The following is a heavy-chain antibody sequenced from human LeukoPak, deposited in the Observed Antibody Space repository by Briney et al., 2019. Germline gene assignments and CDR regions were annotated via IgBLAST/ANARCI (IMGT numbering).Heavy chain of an antibody. D-gene: IGHD6-25*01. Sequence: PGGSLRLSCAASGFTFSSYTMNWVRQAPGKGLEWISYISSSSNTIYYADSVKGRFTISRDNAKDSLYLQMNSLRAEDTAVYFCARRAANNWFDPWGQGTLVTVSS. J-gene: IGHJ5*02. V-gene: IGHV3-48*04. CDR2: ISSSSNTI. CDR1: GFTFSSYT. CDR3: ARRAANNWFDP.